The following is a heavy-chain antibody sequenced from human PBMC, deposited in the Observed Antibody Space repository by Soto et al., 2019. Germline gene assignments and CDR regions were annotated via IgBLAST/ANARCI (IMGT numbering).Heavy chain of an antibody. J-gene: IGHJ4*02. CDR2: ISYDGSNK. Sequence: GGSLRLSCAASGFTFSSYGMHWVRQAPGKGLEWVAVISYDGSNKYYADSVKGRFTISRDNSKNTLYLQMNSLRAEDTAVYYCAKEDLYGGKIPYFDYWGQGTLVT. D-gene: IGHD4-17*01. V-gene: IGHV3-30*18. CDR1: GFTFSSYG. CDR3: AKEDLYGGKIPYFDY.